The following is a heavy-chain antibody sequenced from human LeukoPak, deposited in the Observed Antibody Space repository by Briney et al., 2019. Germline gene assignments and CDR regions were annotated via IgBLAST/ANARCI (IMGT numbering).Heavy chain of an antibody. J-gene: IGHJ5*02. CDR2: VYYSGGT. Sequence: PSETLSLTCTLSGGSISSRHWSWIRQPPGKGLEWIGSVYYSGGTNYNPSLQSRVTISVDTSKIQFSLKLSSVTAADTAVYYCARWQYTISSGWFDPWGQGALVTVSS. CDR3: ARWQYTISSGWFDP. CDR1: GGSISSRH. D-gene: IGHD6-6*01. V-gene: IGHV4-59*08.